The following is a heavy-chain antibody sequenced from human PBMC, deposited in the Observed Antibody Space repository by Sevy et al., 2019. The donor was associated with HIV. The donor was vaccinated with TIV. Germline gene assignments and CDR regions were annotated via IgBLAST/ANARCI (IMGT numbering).Heavy chain of an antibody. CDR1: GGSISSGGYS. Sequence: SETLSLTCAVSGGSISSGGYSWSWIRQPPGKGLEWIGYIYHSGSTYYNPSLKSRVTISVDRSKNQFSLKLSSVTAADTAVYYCARASIAVAGGSNWFDPWAREPWSPSPQ. V-gene: IGHV4-30-2*01. D-gene: IGHD6-19*01. CDR3: ARASIAVAGGSNWFDP. J-gene: IGHJ5*02. CDR2: IYHSGST.